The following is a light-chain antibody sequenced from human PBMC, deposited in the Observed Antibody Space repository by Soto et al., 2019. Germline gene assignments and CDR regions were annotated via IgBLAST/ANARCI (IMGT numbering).Light chain of an antibody. Sequence: QSALTQPPSASGSPGQSVTISCTGTSSDVGGYNYVSWYQHHPGKAPKLIIYEVSKRPSGVPDRFSGSKSGNTASLTVSGLKAEDEAEYYCSSYAGSNNFEVFGGGTKLTVL. CDR2: EVS. CDR3: SSYAGSNNFEV. CDR1: SSDVGGYNY. V-gene: IGLV2-8*01. J-gene: IGLJ2*01.